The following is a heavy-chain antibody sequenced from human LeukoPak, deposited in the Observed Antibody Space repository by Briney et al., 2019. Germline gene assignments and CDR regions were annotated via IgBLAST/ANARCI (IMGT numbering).Heavy chain of an antibody. CDR1: GGSFSGYY. CDR2: INHSGST. Sequence: SETLSLTCAVYGGSFSGYYWSWIRQPPGKGLEWIGEINHSGSTNYNPSLKSRVTISVDTSKNQFSLKLSSVTAADTAVYYCARNGGTLAAKTSFDYWGQGTLVTVSS. D-gene: IGHD6-19*01. J-gene: IGHJ4*02. CDR3: ARNGGTLAAKTSFDY. V-gene: IGHV4-34*01.